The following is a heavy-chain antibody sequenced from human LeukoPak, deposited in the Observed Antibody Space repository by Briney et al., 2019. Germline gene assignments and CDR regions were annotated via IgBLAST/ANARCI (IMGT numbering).Heavy chain of an antibody. V-gene: IGHV3-73*01. CDR2: IDKKDKGYATAT. D-gene: IGHD1-26*01. Sequence: GGSLRLSCAASGVTFSGSARHWVRQSSGKGLEWVGQIDKKDKGYATATAYAASVKGRFTISRDDSINTAYLKMKSLKTEDTAHYYCSRDSGTYNWFDPWGQGTLVTVSS. CDR1: GVTFSGSA. CDR3: SRDSGTYNWFDP. J-gene: IGHJ5*02.